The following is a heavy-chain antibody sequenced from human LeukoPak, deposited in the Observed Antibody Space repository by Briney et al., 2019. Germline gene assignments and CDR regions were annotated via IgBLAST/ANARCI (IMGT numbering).Heavy chain of an antibody. CDR3: ARDDYGDYVSD. V-gene: IGHV4-59*11. CDR1: GGSISSHY. Sequence: SETLSLTCTVSGGSISSHYWSWIRQPPGKGLEWIGYIYYSGSTNYNPSLKSRVTISVDTSKNQFSLKLSSVTAADTAVYYCARDDYGDYVSDWGQGTLVTVSS. D-gene: IGHD4-17*01. J-gene: IGHJ4*02. CDR2: IYYSGST.